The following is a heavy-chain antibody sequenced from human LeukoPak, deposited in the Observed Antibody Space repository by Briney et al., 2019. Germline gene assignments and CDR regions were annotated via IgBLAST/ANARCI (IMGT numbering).Heavy chain of an antibody. J-gene: IGHJ4*02. Sequence: SETLSLTCTVSGGSISSYYWSWIRQPAGKGLEWIGRIYTSGSTNYNPSLKSRVTISVDTSKKQFSLKLRSVTAADTAVYHCARAETYSSGWYDPFFDYWGQGTLVTVST. CDR1: GGSISSYY. V-gene: IGHV4-4*07. D-gene: IGHD6-19*01. CDR3: ARAETYSSGWYDPFFDY. CDR2: IYTSGST.